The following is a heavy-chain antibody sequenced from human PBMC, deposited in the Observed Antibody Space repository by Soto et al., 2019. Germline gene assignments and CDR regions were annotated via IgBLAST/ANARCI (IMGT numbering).Heavy chain of an antibody. Sequence: SETLSLTCTVSGGSISGSSYYWGWIRQPPGKGLEWIGTIFYSGAAYYNPSLTSRVTISVDTSRNQFSMKLNSVTAADTAVYYCTAMLGRGSPGNWGQ. CDR1: GGSISGSSYY. J-gene: IGHJ1*01. V-gene: IGHV4-39*01. D-gene: IGHD2-2*01. CDR3: TAMLGRGSPGN. CDR2: IFYSGAA.